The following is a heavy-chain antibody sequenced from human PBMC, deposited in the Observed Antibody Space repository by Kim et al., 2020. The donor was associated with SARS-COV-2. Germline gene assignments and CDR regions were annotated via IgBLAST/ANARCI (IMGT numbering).Heavy chain of an antibody. V-gene: IGHV3-23*01. Sequence: GGSLRLSCAASGFTFSSYAMSWVRQAPGKGLEWVSAISGSGGSTYYADSVKGRFTISRDNSKNTLYLQMNSLRAEDTAVYYCAKDGYFDWLSQNWFDPWGQGTLVTVSS. J-gene: IGHJ5*02. CDR2: ISGSGGST. CDR1: GFTFSSYA. D-gene: IGHD3-9*01. CDR3: AKDGYFDWLSQNWFDP.